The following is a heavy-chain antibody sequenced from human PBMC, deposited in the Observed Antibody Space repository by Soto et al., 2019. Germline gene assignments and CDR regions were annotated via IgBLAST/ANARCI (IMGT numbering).Heavy chain of an antibody. J-gene: IGHJ5*02. Sequence: QVQLVESGGGVVQPGRSLRLSCAASGFTFSSYGMHWVRQAPGKGLEWVAVIWYDGSNKYYADSVKSRFTISRDNSKNTLYLQMNSLRAEDTAVYYCARRAAAGMGDNGFDPWGQGTLVTVSS. CDR3: ARRAAAGMGDNGFDP. D-gene: IGHD6-13*01. CDR1: GFTFSSYG. CDR2: IWYDGSNK. V-gene: IGHV3-33*01.